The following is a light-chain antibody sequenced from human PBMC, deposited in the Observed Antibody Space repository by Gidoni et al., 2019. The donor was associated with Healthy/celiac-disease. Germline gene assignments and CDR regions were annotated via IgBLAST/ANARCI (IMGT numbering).Light chain of an antibody. V-gene: IGKV4-1*01. J-gene: IGKJ1*01. Sequence: DIVMTQSQDSLAVSLGERATIDRGKSSQSVLYSSNNKNYLAWYQQKQGQPPKRLIYWASTRESGVPDRFSGSGSGTDFTLTISSLQAEDVAVYYCQQYYSTPRWTFGQGTKVEIK. CDR1: QSVLYSSNNKNY. CDR2: WAS. CDR3: QQYYSTPRWT.